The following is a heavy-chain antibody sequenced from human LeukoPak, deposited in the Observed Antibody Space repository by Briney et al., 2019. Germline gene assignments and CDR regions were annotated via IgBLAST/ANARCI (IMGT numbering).Heavy chain of an antibody. Sequence: SGGSLRLSCAASGFTFSSYHMNWVRQAPGKGLEWVSCISSDSTYIYYADSVKGRFTISRDNARNSLYLQMNSLRAEDTAVYYCARDGTTVEAVLTPFDYWGPGTLVTVSS. CDR1: GFTFSSYH. J-gene: IGHJ4*02. CDR2: ISSDSTYI. D-gene: IGHD4/OR15-4a*01. CDR3: ARDGTTVEAVLTPFDY. V-gene: IGHV3-21*01.